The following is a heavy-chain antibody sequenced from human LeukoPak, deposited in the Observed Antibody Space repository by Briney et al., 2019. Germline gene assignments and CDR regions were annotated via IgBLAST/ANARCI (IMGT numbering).Heavy chain of an antibody. J-gene: IGHJ4*02. Sequence: SETLSLTCSVSGGSISSSSYYWGWIRQPPGKGLEWIGSIYHSGSTYYSPSLKSRVTISVDTSKNQFSLKLSSVTAADTAVYYCARLRSLDYWGQGTLVTVSS. CDR2: IYHSGST. CDR3: ARLRSLDY. V-gene: IGHV4-39*07. CDR1: GGSISSSSYY.